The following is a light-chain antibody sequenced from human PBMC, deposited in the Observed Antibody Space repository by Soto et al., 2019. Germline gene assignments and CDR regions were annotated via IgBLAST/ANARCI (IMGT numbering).Light chain of an antibody. CDR1: QSLLHSNGYNY. Sequence: DIVMTQSPLSLPVTPGEPASISCRSSQSLLHSNGYNYLDWYLQKPGQSPQLLIYLGSNRASGVPDRFSGSGGSTDFTLKISRVEAEDVGVYYCMQALQTPRTFGPGTKVDIK. CDR2: LGS. CDR3: MQALQTPRT. J-gene: IGKJ3*01. V-gene: IGKV2-28*01.